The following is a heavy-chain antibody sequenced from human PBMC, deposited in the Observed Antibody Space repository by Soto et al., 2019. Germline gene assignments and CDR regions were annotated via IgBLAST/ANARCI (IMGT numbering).Heavy chain of an antibody. Sequence: PSETLSLTCAVYGGSFSGYDLSWIRQPPGKGLEWIGEINHSGSTNYNPSLKSRVTISVDTSKNQFSLKLTSVTAADSAVYFCARLEGLATISYYFDFWGQGALVTVSS. CDR1: GGSFSGYD. V-gene: IGHV4-34*01. D-gene: IGHD3-9*01. J-gene: IGHJ4*02. CDR2: INHSGST. CDR3: ARLEGLATISYYFDF.